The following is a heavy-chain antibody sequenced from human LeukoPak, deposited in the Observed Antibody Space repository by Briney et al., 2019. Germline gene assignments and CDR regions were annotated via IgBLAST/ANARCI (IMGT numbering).Heavy chain of an antibody. CDR2: IYYSGST. D-gene: IGHD3-22*01. CDR1: GGSISSSSYY. Sequence: SETLSLTCTVSGGSISSSSYYWGWIRQPPGKGLEWIGSIYYSGSTYYNPSLKSRVTISVDTSKNQFSLKLSSVTAADTAVYYWARDPQSSIVVVNQDAFDIWGQGTMVTVSS. CDR3: ARDPQSSIVVVNQDAFDI. V-gene: IGHV4-39*07. J-gene: IGHJ3*02.